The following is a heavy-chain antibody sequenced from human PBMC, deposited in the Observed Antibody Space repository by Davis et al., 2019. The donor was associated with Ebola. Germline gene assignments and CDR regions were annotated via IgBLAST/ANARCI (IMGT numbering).Heavy chain of an antibody. D-gene: IGHD2/OR15-2a*01. V-gene: IGHV3-7*03. J-gene: IGHJ4*02. CDR1: GFTFSSYG. CDR2: IKQDGSEK. CDR3: VKYFNYAFEW. Sequence: GESLKISCAASGFTFSSYGMHWVRQAPGKGLEWVANIKQDGSEKYYVDSVRGRFTISRDNAKNSLHLQMNSLRAEDTAVYFCVKYFNYAFEWWGRGTLVTVSS.